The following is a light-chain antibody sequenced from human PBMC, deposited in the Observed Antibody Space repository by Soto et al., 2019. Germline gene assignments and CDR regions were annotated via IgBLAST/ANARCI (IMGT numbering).Light chain of an antibody. J-gene: IGKJ1*01. CDR1: QSISSW. V-gene: IGKV1-5*03. CDR2: KAS. Sequence: DIQMTQSPSTLSASVGDRVTITCRASQSISSWLAWYQQKPGKAPKLLIYKASSLESGVPSRFSGSGSGTEFTLTISSLQPDDFATYYCQHIYTWTFGQGTKVEFK. CDR3: QHIYTWT.